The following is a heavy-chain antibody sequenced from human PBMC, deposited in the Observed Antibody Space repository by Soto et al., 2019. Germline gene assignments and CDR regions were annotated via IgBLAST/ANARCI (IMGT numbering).Heavy chain of an antibody. D-gene: IGHD6-6*01. CDR3: ARIRQLVDRDY. CDR2: IYYSGST. J-gene: IGHJ4*02. V-gene: IGHV4-39*01. CDR1: GGSVSSSSYF. Sequence: QLQLQESGPGLVKPSETLSLTCTVSGGSVSSSSYFWGWIRQPPGKGLEWIGRIYYSGSTYYNPSLKSRVTISVDTSKNQFSLKLSSVTAADTAVYYCARIRQLVDRDYWGQGTLVTVSS.